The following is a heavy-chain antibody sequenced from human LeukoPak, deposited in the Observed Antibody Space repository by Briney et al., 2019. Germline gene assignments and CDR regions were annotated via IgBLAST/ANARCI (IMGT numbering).Heavy chain of an antibody. D-gene: IGHD3-3*01. CDR3: AKDLGDYDVWGGSNPYDS. CDR1: GFTFSNFG. Sequence: GGSLRLSCEASGFTFSNFGMSWVRQAPGKGLEWVSSISTTSRYIFYADSVKGRFTISRDNAQNSLLLQMNSLRVDDSAVYYCAKDLGDYDVWGGSNPYDSWGQGTLVAVSS. V-gene: IGHV3-21*01. J-gene: IGHJ4*02. CDR2: ISTTSRYI.